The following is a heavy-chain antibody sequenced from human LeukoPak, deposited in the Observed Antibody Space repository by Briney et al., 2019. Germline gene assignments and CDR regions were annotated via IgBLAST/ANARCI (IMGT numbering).Heavy chain of an antibody. CDR1: GYTFTDHY. CDR3: ARDQGRISTGDSGFDP. Sequence: ASVKVSCKASGYTFTDHYTHWVRQAPGQGLEWMGWINPNSGGTNYAQKFQGRFTMTRDTSITTAYMELSRLRSEDTAVYYCARDQGRISTGDSGFDPWGQGTLVTVSS. D-gene: IGHD2-21*02. V-gene: IGHV1-2*02. J-gene: IGHJ5*02. CDR2: INPNSGGT.